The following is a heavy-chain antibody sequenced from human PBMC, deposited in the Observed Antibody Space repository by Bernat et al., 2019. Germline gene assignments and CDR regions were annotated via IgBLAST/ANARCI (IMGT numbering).Heavy chain of an antibody. V-gene: IGHV1-8*01. J-gene: IGHJ6*02. CDR3: ARVYSGGLYYYYYYGMDV. CDR1: GYTFTSYD. D-gene: IGHD2-21*01. Sequence: QVQLVQSGAEVKKPGASVKVSCKTSGYTFTSYDINWVRQATGQGLEWMGWMNPNSGNTGYAQKFQGRVTMTRNTSISTAYMELSSLRSEDTAVYYCARVYSGGLYYYYYYGMDVWGQGTTVTVSS. CDR2: MNPNSGNT.